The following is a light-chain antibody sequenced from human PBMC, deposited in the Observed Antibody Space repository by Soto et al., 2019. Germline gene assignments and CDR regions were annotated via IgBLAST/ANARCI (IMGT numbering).Light chain of an antibody. CDR1: PNTGNW. CDR2: QAS. Sequence: DIHMTQSPSTLSASVGYRVTITCRASPNTGNWLDWYRQKPGEAPKLLVYQASILQSGVPSRFSGSGSETECTLTISNLQPDDFASFYCQQYNSRSLSFGPGTKVDIK. CDR3: QQYNSRSLS. J-gene: IGKJ3*01. V-gene: IGKV1-5*03.